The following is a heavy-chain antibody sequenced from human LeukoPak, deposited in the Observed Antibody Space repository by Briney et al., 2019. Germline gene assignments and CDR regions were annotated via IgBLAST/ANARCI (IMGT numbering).Heavy chain of an antibody. CDR3: ARGVVPPATFDS. CDR1: GVSISGYY. D-gene: IGHD2-2*01. CDR2: INTSGST. Sequence: SETLSLTCTVSGVSISGYYWSWIRQPAGKGLEWIGRINTSGSTTYNPSLESRVTMSVDMSENQFSLKLSSVTAADTAVYFCARGVVPPATFDSWGQGTLVTVSS. J-gene: IGHJ4*01. V-gene: IGHV4-4*07.